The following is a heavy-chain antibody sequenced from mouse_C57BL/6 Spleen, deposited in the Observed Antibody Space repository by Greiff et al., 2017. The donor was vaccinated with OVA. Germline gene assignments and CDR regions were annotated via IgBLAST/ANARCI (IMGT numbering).Heavy chain of an antibody. V-gene: IGHV1-15*01. CDR1: GYTFTDYE. CDR2: IDPETGGT. D-gene: IGHD2-1*01. J-gene: IGHJ1*03. CDR3: TRWGGNYDWYFDV. Sequence: QVQLKESGAELVRPGASVTLSCKASGYTFTDYEMHWVKQTPVHGLEWIGAIDPETGGTAYNQKFKGKAILTADESSSTAYMELRSLTSEDSAVYYCTRWGGNYDWYFDVWGTGTTVTVSS.